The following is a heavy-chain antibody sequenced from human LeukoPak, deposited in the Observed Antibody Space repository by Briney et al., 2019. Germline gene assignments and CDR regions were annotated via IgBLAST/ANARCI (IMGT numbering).Heavy chain of an antibody. J-gene: IGHJ4*02. D-gene: IGHD3-9*01. CDR2: MYYSGST. CDR3: ARGRSDWFLDY. V-gene: IGHV4-59*01. Sequence: KTSETLSLTCTVSGGSISSYYWNWIRQPPGKGLEWIGYMYYSGSTNYNPSLKSRVTISVDTSKNHFSLKLSSVTAADTAVYYCARGRSDWFLDYWGQGTLVTASS. CDR1: GGSISSYY.